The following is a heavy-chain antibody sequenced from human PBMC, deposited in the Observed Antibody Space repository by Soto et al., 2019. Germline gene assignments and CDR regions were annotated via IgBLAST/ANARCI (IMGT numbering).Heavy chain of an antibody. D-gene: IGHD2-2*01. J-gene: IGHJ6*02. V-gene: IGHV4-31*03. CDR3: ARDPVPADYYYGMDV. Sequence: PSETLSLTCTVSGGSISSGGYYWSWIRQHPGKGLEWIGYIYYSGSTYYNPSLKSRVTISVDTSKNQFSLKLSSVTAADTAVYYCARDPVPADYYYGMDVWGQGTTVTVSS. CDR1: GGSISSGGYY. CDR2: IYYSGST.